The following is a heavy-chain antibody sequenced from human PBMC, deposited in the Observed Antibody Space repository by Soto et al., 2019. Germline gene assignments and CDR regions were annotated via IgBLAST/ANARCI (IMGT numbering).Heavy chain of an antibody. CDR3: ARRENDTTSYYWLH. CDR2: ISSRDTFI. J-gene: IGHJ4*02. D-gene: IGHD3-10*01. Sequence: GGSLRLSCVASGFNFGDYSMNWVRQAPGEGLEWVASISSRDTFIQYGDSMRGRFTISRDNARNALYLHLNDVRADDTAMYYCARRENDTTSYYWLHWGRGTLVTVSS. V-gene: IGHV3-21*06. CDR1: GFNFGDYS.